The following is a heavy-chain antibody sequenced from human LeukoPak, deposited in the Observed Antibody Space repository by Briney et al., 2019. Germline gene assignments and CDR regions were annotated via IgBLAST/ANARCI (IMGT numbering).Heavy chain of an antibody. CDR3: AKVRFRYSPDFDY. D-gene: IGHD5-18*01. J-gene: IGHJ4*02. V-gene: IGHV3-30*02. CDR1: GFTFSSYG. CDR2: IRYDGSNK. Sequence: GGSLRLSCAASGFTFSSYGMHWVRQAPGKGLEWVAFIRYDGSNKYYADSVKGRFTISRDNSKNTLYLQMNSLRAEDTAVYYCAKVRFRYSPDFDYWGQGTLVTVSS.